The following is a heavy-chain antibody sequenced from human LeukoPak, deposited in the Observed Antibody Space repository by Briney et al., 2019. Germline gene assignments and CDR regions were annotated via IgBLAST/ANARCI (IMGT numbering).Heavy chain of an antibody. CDR2: IYYSGST. J-gene: IGHJ4*02. CDR3: ARVRTDYDILTGPTYYLDY. Sequence: SETLSLTCTVSGGSISSNYWSWIRQPPGKGLEWIGYIYYSGSTNYNPSLKSRVTISVDTSKNQFSLKLSSVTAADTAVYYCARVRTDYDILTGPTYYLDYWGQGTLVTVSS. D-gene: IGHD3-9*01. CDR1: GGSISSNY. V-gene: IGHV4-59*01.